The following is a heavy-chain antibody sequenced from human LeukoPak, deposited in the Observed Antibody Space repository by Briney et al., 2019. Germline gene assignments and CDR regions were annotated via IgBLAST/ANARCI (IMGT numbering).Heavy chain of an antibody. CDR2: INPNSGGT. D-gene: IGHD5-18*01. J-gene: IGHJ4*02. V-gene: IGHV1-2*02. CDR1: GYTFTGYY. Sequence: ASVKVSCKASGYTFTGYYMHWVRQAPGQGLEWMGWINPNSGGTNYAQKFQGRVTMTRDTSISTAYMELSRLRSDDTAVYYCARHKWIQLWSGGKYYFDYWGQGTLVTVSS. CDR3: ARHKWIQLWSGGKYYFDY.